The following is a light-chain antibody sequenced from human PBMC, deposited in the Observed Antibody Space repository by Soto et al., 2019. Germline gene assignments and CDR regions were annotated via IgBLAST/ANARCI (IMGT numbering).Light chain of an antibody. J-gene: IGKJ1*01. CDR3: QQYNSYST. CDR1: QSISSW. V-gene: IGKV1-5*01. Sequence: DIQMTQSPSTLSASVGDRVTITCRASQSISSWLAWYQQKPGKAPKLLIYDASSLESGGPSRFSVSGSGTEFTLTISSLQPDDFATYYCQQYNSYSTFGQGTKVESK. CDR2: DAS.